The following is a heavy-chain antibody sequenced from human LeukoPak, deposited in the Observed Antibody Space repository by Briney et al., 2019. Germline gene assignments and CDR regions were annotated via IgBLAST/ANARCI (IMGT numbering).Heavy chain of an antibody. CDR3: ARGREQWLISGVAVWYFDL. CDR1: GFTFSSFG. V-gene: IGHV3-33*05. CDR2: ILFDGGNK. D-gene: IGHD6-19*01. J-gene: IGHJ2*01. Sequence: GGSLRLSCAASGFTFSSFGMHWVRQAPGKGLEWVASILFDGGNKNYADSVKGRFTISRDNSNNTLYLQMNSLRFDDTAVYYCARGREQWLISGVAVWYFDLWGRGTLLTVSS.